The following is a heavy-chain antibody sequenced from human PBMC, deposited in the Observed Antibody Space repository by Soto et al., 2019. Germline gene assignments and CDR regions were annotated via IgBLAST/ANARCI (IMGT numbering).Heavy chain of an antibody. D-gene: IGHD3-22*01. Sequence: EVQLVESGGGLVEPGGSLRLSCAASGFTFANTWLTWVRQAPGGGLEWVGRIKSNADGAPTDYAAPVKGRFTISRDNAKNSLYLQMNSLRDEDTAVYYCARSLSSGYYYVEYAFDIWGQGTMVTVSS. V-gene: IGHV3-15*01. CDR1: GFTFANTW. J-gene: IGHJ3*02. CDR2: IKSNADGAPT. CDR3: ARSLSSGYYYVEYAFDI.